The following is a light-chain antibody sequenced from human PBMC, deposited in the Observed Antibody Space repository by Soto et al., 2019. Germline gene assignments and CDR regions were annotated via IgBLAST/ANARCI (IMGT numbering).Light chain of an antibody. CDR3: QQYGSSPLYA. CDR2: GAS. CDR1: QSVSSSY. J-gene: IGKJ2*01. V-gene: IGKV3-20*01. Sequence: EIVLTQSPGTLSLSPGERATLSCRASQSVSSSYLAWYQQKPGQAPRLLIYGASSRATGSPDRFSGSGSGTDFSLTISRLEPEDFAVYYCQQYGSSPLYAFGQGTELEIK.